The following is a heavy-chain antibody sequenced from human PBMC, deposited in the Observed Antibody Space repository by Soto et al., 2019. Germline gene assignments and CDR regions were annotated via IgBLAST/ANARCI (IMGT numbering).Heavy chain of an antibody. V-gene: IGHV3-23*01. CDR2: ISGSGGST. CDR3: AKDASATVTIYYFDY. D-gene: IGHD4-17*01. CDR1: GFTFSSCA. J-gene: IGHJ4*02. Sequence: GGSLRLSCAASGFTFSSCATSWVRQAPGKGLEWVSAISGSGGSTYYADSVKGRFTISRDNSKNTLYLQMNSLRAEDTAVYYCAKDASATVTIYYFDYWGQGTLVTVSS.